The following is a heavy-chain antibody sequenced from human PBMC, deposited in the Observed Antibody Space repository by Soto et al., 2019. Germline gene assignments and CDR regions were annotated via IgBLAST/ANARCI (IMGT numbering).Heavy chain of an antibody. Sequence: GGSLRLSCAASGFTFSSYSMNWVRQAPGKGLEWVSSISSSSSYIYYADSVKGRFTISRDNAKNSLYLQMNSLRAEDTSVYYGVRGCVRGFIIGGNFDYWGQGTLVTVSS. CDR1: GFTFSSYS. D-gene: IGHD3-10*02. CDR3: VRGCVRGFIIGGNFDY. CDR2: ISSSSSYI. V-gene: IGHV3-21*01. J-gene: IGHJ4*02.